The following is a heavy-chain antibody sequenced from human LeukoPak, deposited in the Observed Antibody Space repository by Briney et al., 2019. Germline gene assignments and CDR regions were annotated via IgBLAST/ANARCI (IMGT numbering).Heavy chain of an antibody. CDR1: GFIFSGYW. D-gene: IGHD1-26*01. J-gene: IGHJ3*02. V-gene: IGHV3-74*01. Sequence: GGSLRLSCAASGFIFSGYWIHWVRQAPEKGLVWVSRINSGGSSTSYADSVKGRFTISRDNAKKTLYLQMNSLRVEDTAVYYCARPSGSYYYDAFDIWGHGTMVTVSS. CDR3: ARPSGSYYYDAFDI. CDR2: INSGGSST.